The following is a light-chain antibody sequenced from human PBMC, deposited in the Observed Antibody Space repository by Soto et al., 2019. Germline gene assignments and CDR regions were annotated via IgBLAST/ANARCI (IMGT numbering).Light chain of an antibody. CDR3: QQSYSTPT. CDR2: AAS. Sequence: DIQMTQSPSSLSAPVGDRVTITCRASQSISSYLNWYQQKPGKAPKLLIYAASSLQSGVPSRFSGSGSGTDFTLTISSLQPEDFATYYCQQSYSTPTFGPGTKWIS. CDR1: QSISSY. J-gene: IGKJ3*01. V-gene: IGKV1-39*01.